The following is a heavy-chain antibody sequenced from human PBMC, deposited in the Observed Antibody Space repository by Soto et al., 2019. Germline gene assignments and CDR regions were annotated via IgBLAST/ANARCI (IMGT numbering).Heavy chain of an antibody. D-gene: IGHD6-13*01. Sequence: QVQLVQSGAEVKKPGSSVKVSCKASGGTFSSYAISWVRQAPGHGLEWMGGIIPIFGTANYAQKFQGRVTITADESTSTADRERSSRRAEDTAVYYWASRGGYSSSWYYFDYWGQGTLVTVSS. CDR1: GGTFSSYA. CDR3: ASRGGYSSSWYYFDY. CDR2: IIPIFGTA. J-gene: IGHJ4*02. V-gene: IGHV1-69*01.